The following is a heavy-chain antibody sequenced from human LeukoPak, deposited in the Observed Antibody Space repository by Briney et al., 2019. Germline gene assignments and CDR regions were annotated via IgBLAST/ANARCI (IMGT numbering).Heavy chain of an antibody. D-gene: IGHD6-13*01. J-gene: IGHJ4*02. CDR1: GGSISSYY. CDR2: ISTSGST. Sequence: PSETLSLTCTVSGGSISSYYWSWIRQPAGKGLESIGHISTSGSTNYNPSLKSRVTMSVDTSKNQFSLKLSSVTAADTAVYYCARGTAAGPTDYWGEGTLVTVSS. V-gene: IGHV4-4*07. CDR3: ARGTAAGPTDY.